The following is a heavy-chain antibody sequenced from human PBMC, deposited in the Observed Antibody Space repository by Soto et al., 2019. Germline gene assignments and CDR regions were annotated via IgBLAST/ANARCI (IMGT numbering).Heavy chain of an antibody. CDR2: MNQGGSEK. Sequence: GGSLRLSCAASGFTFSTYWMAWVRQGPGKGLEWVANMNQGGSEKYYVDSVRGRFTISRDNAKNSLFLQMNSLGAEDTALYYCARYSGGDTSYSFDYWGRGTLVTVSS. D-gene: IGHD2-21*01. V-gene: IGHV3-7*01. CDR1: GFTFSTYW. CDR3: ARYSGGDTSYSFDY. J-gene: IGHJ4*02.